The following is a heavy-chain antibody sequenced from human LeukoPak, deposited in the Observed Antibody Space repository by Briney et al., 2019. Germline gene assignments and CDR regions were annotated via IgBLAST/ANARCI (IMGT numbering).Heavy chain of an antibody. CDR3: AEDSHRYCSGGSCYSFDY. D-gene: IGHD2-15*01. V-gene: IGHV3-30*18. CDR2: ISYDGSNK. Sequence: GGSLRLSCAASGFTFSSYGMHWVRQAPGKGLEWVAVISYDGSNKYYADSVKGRFTISRDNSKNTLYLQMNSLRAEDTAVYYCAEDSHRYCSGGSCYSFDYWGQGTLVTVSS. J-gene: IGHJ4*02. CDR1: GFTFSSYG.